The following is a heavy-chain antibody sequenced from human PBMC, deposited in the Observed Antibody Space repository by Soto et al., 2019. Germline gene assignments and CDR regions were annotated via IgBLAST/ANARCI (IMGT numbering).Heavy chain of an antibody. CDR3: TRGPRLIYCSSTSCYAEERDDAFDI. V-gene: IGHV3-49*03. Sequence: PGGSLRLSCTASGFTFGDYAMSWFRQAPGKGLEWVGFIRSKAYGGTTEYAASVKGRFTISRDDSKSIAYLQMNSLKTEDTAVYYCTRGPRLIYCSSTSCYAEERDDAFDIWGQGTMVTVS. J-gene: IGHJ3*02. CDR1: GFTFGDYA. CDR2: IRSKAYGGTT. D-gene: IGHD2-2*01.